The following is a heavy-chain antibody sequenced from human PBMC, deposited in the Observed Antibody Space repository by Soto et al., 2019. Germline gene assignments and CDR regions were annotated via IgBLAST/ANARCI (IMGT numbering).Heavy chain of an antibody. D-gene: IGHD1-26*01. CDR2: IYYSGST. CDR1: GDSITTNNYY. V-gene: IGHV4-39*01. Sequence: SETLSLTCTVSGDSITTNNYYWGWIRQSPGKGLEWIGSIYYSGSTYYNPSLKSRVTISGDTSKNQFSLKLSSVTAADTAVYYCARRPNRGSYYYWGQRILVTVSS. CDR3: ARRPNRGSYYY. J-gene: IGHJ4*02.